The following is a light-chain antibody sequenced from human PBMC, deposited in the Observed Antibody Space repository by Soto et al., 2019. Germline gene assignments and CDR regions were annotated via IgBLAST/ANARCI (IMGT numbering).Light chain of an antibody. CDR3: QSYDSSLSGYV. CDR2: GNN. Sequence: QSLLTQPPAVSVAQCQRNSISCTGGSANIGAAYNVDWYQQLPGTAPKLLIYGNNNRPSGVPARFSGSKSGTSASLAIAGLQAEDECDYYCQSYDSSLSGYVFGTGTKVTVL. J-gene: IGLJ1*01. V-gene: IGLV1-40*01. CDR1: SANIGAAYN.